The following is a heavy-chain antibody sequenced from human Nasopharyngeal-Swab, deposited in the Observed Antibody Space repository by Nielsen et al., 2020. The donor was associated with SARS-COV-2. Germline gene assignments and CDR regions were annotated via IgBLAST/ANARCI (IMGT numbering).Heavy chain of an antibody. D-gene: IGHD5-12*01. Sequence: ASVKVSCKASGYTFTSYYMHWVRQAPGQGLEWMGIINPSDGSTSYAQKFQGRVTMTRDTSTSTVYMELSSLRSEDTAVYYCARGGWLLGNPTDLDYWGQGTLVTVSS. CDR2: INPSDGST. V-gene: IGHV1-46*01. J-gene: IGHJ4*02. CDR3: ARGGWLLGNPTDLDY. CDR1: GYTFTSYY.